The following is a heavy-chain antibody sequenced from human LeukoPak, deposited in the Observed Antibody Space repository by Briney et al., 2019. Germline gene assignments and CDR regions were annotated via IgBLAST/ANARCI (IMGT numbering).Heavy chain of an antibody. CDR2: IRSKANSYAT. Sequence: PGGSLRLSCAASGFTFSASALHWVRQASGKGLEWVGRIRSKANSYATEYAASLKGRFTISRDDSKNTLYLQMNSLRAEDTAVYYCARIPQVAIFGVPNFDYWGQGTLVTVSS. V-gene: IGHV3-73*01. J-gene: IGHJ4*02. CDR3: ARIPQVAIFGVPNFDY. D-gene: IGHD3-3*01. CDR1: GFTFSASA.